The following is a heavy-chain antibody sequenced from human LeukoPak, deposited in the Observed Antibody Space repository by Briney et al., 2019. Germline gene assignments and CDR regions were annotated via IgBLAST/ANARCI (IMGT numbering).Heavy chain of an antibody. CDR3: ARDLNSGITVTL. J-gene: IGHJ4*02. Sequence: SETLSLTCTVSGGSISSYYWSWIRQPPGKGLEWIGYIYYSGSTYYNPSLKSRVTISVDTSKNQFSLKLSSVTAADTAVYYCARDLNSGITVTLWGQGTLVTVSS. CDR2: IYYSGST. D-gene: IGHD3-3*01. V-gene: IGHV4-59*12. CDR1: GGSISSYY.